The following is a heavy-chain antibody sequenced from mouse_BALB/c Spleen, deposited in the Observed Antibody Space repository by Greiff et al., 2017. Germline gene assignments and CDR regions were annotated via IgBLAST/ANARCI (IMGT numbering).Heavy chain of an antibody. V-gene: IGHV5-6-5*01. CDR3: ARGGGNYPHYYAMDY. Sequence: EVQLVESGGGLVKPGGSLKLSCAASGFTFSSYAMSWVRQTPEKRLEWVASISSGGSTYYPDSVKGRFTISRDNARNILYLQMSSLRSEDTAMYYCARGGGNYPHYYAMDYWGQGTSVTVSS. D-gene: IGHD2-1*01. CDR1: GFTFSSYA. CDR2: ISSGGST. J-gene: IGHJ4*01.